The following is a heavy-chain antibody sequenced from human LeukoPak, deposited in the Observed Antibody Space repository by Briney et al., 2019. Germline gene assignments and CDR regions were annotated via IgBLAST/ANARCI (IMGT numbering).Heavy chain of an antibody. J-gene: IGHJ4*02. V-gene: IGHV3-53*01. CDR1: GFTVSSNY. CDR2: IYSGGST. D-gene: IGHD3-9*01. CDR3: ARGSWEWVDWLLFDY. Sequence: PGGSLRLSCAASGFTVSSNYMSWVRQAPGKGLEWVSVIYSGGSTYYADSVKGRFTISRDNSKNTLYLQMNSLRAEDTAVYYCARGSWEWVDWLLFDYWGQGTLVTVSS.